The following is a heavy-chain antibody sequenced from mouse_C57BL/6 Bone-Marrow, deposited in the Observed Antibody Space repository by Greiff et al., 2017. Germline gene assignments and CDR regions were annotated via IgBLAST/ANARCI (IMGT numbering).Heavy chain of an antibody. CDR3: ARFIWYFDV. CDR1: GFSLTSHG. Sequence: QVQLKESGPGLVQPSQSLSITCTVSGFSLTSHGVHWVRQSPGKGLEWLGVIWSGGSTDYNAAFISRLSISKDNSKIQVFFKMNSLQADDTAIYYCARFIWYFDVWGTGTTVTVSS. V-gene: IGHV2-2*01. D-gene: IGHD1-1*01. J-gene: IGHJ1*03. CDR2: IWSGGST.